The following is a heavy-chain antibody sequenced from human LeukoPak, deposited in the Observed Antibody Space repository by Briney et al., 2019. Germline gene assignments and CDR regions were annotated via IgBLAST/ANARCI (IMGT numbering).Heavy chain of an antibody. CDR3: ARGRWLRQFFDY. CDR2: INHSGST. CDR1: GGSFSGCY. Sequence: SETLSLTCAVYGGSFSGCYWSWIRQPPGKGLEWIGEINHSGSTNYNPSLKSRVTISVDTSKNQFSLKLSSVTAADTAVYYCARGRWLRQFFDYWGQGTLVTVSS. J-gene: IGHJ4*02. D-gene: IGHD5-12*01. V-gene: IGHV4-34*01.